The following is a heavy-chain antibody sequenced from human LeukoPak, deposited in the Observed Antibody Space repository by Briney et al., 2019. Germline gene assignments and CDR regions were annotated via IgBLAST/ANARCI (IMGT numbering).Heavy chain of an antibody. V-gene: IGHV4-39*01. CDR3: ARHVSGYGSGTDY. CDR1: GDSISSSYYS. CDR2: IYSSGST. D-gene: IGHD3-10*01. J-gene: IGHJ4*02. Sequence: PSETLSLTCTVSGDSISSSYYSWGWIRQPPGKGLEWIGTIYSSGSTYYNPSLKSRVTISVDTAKNQFSLKLSSVTAADTAVYYCARHVSGYGSGTDYWGQGTLVTVSS.